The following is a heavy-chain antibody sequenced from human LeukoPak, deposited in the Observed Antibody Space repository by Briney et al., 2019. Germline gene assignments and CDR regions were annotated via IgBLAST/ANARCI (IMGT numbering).Heavy chain of an antibody. D-gene: IGHD3-22*01. J-gene: IGHJ4*02. CDR3: ARDGYYDTSGYYYKFDS. CDR2: IHSSGST. Sequence: PPEALSLTCTVTGASISGYYWSWIRQPAGKGLEWIGRIHSSGSTNSNPSLKGRVTMSVDTSKTQVSLQLSSVTAADTAVYYCARDGYYDTSGYYYKFDSWGQGALVNVSS. V-gene: IGHV4-4*07. CDR1: GASISGYY.